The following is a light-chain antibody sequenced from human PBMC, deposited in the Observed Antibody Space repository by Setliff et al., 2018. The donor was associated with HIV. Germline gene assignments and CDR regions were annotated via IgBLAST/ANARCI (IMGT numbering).Light chain of an antibody. CDR1: SSDVGAYNY. V-gene: IGLV2-11*01. CDR3: CSYAGSYTYV. CDR2: DVT. Sequence: LTQPRSVSGSPGRSVTISCTGTSSDVGAYNYVSWYQQHPGKAPKLMIYDVTKRPSGVPDHFSGSKSGNTASLTISGLQAEDEADYYCCSYAGSYTYVFGTGTKVTVL. J-gene: IGLJ1*01.